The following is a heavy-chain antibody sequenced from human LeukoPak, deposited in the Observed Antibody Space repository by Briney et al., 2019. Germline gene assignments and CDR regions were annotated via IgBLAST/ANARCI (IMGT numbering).Heavy chain of an antibody. CDR2: IRYDGSNK. Sequence: GGSLRLSCAASGFTFSSYGMHWVRQAPGKGLEWVAFIRYDGSNKYYADSVKGRFTISRDNSKNTLYLQMNSLRAEDTAVYFCAKEALPGIAAAGRVYWGQGTLVTVSS. J-gene: IGHJ4*02. D-gene: IGHD6-25*01. CDR3: AKEALPGIAAAGRVY. CDR1: GFTFSSYG. V-gene: IGHV3-30*02.